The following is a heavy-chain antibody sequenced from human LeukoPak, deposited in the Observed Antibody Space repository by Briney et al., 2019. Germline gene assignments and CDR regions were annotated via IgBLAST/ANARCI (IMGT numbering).Heavy chain of an antibody. CDR3: VRDPPEREELFDY. Sequence: PGGSLRLSCAASGFTFSRYWMHWVRRAPGKGLVWVSRINGDGSDTSYADSVRGRFTISRDNAKNTLFLQMNSLRAEDTAVYFCVRDPPEREELFDYWGQGTLVTVSS. D-gene: IGHD1-26*01. CDR1: GFTFSRYW. V-gene: IGHV3-74*01. CDR2: INGDGSDT. J-gene: IGHJ4*02.